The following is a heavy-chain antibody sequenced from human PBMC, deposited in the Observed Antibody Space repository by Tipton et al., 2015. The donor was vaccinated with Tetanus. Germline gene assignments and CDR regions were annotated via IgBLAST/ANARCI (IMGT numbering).Heavy chain of an antibody. CDR1: GGSLSGYY. J-gene: IGHJ3*02. CDR2: IYYSGST. D-gene: IGHD3-10*01. V-gene: IGHV4-34*01. CDR3: AREAGYYGLNAFDI. Sequence: GLVKPSETLSLTCAAYGGSLSGYYWSWIRQPPGKGLEWIGSIYYSGSTYYNPSLKSRVTISVDTSKNQFSLKLSSVTAADTAVYYCAREAGYYGLNAFDIWGQGTMVTVSS.